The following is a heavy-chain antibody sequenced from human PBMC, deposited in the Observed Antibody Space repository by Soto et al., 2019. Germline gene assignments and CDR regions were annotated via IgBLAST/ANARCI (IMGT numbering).Heavy chain of an antibody. Sequence: SLRLSCAASGFTFDDYAMHWVRQAPGQGLEWVSGISWNSGSIGYADSVKGRFTISRDNAKNYLYLQMNSLRAEDTAVYYCAKDYGYCSGGSCYSSGWFDPWGQGTLVTVSS. CDR3: AKDYGYCSGGSCYSSGWFDP. J-gene: IGHJ5*02. CDR2: ISWNSGSI. V-gene: IGHV3-9*01. D-gene: IGHD2-15*01. CDR1: GFTFDDYA.